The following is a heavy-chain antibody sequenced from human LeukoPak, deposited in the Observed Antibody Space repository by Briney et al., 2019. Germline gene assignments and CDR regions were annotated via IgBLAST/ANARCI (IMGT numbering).Heavy chain of an antibody. Sequence: VASVKVSCKASGYTFTSYAMHWVRQAPGQRLEWMGWINAGNGNTKYSQEFQGRVTITRDTSASTAYMELSSLRSEDMAVYYCARDSFGAAAGISWFDPWGQGTLVTVSS. V-gene: IGHV1-3*03. CDR3: ARDSFGAAAGISWFDP. CDR1: GYTFTSYA. D-gene: IGHD6-13*01. J-gene: IGHJ5*02. CDR2: INAGNGNT.